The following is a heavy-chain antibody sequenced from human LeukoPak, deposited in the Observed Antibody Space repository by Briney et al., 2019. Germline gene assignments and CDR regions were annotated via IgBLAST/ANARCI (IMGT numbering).Heavy chain of an antibody. CDR2: IYYSGST. CDR1: GGSISPYY. J-gene: IGHJ3*02. V-gene: IGHV4-59*01. D-gene: IGHD6-19*01. Sequence: SETLSLTCTVSGGSISPYYWRWIRQPPVKGLEWIGFIYYSGSTNYNPSLKSRVTISVETSKNQFSLKLSSVTAADTAFYYCARFGSDWPDALDIWGQGTMVTVSS. CDR3: ARFGSDWPDALDI.